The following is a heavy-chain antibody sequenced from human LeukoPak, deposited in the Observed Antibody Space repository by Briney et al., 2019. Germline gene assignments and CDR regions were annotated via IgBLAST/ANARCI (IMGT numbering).Heavy chain of an antibody. CDR2: IYPGDSDT. Sequence: GESLKISCKGSGYSFASYWIGWVRQMPGKGLEWMGIIYPGDSDTRYSPSFQGQVTISADKSISTAYLQWSSLKASDTAMYYCARQSRVSSSGWHYYYYGMDVWGQGTTVTVSS. V-gene: IGHV5-51*01. CDR3: ARQSRVSSSGWHYYYYGMDV. CDR1: GYSFASYW. J-gene: IGHJ6*02. D-gene: IGHD6-19*01.